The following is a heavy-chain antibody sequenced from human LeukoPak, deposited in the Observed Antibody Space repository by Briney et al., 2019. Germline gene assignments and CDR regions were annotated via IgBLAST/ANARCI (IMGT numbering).Heavy chain of an antibody. V-gene: IGHV3-66*02. CDR3: ARVKVDTAMAVYFDY. CDR1: GFSVSSNY. J-gene: IGHJ4*02. CDR2: IYSGGST. D-gene: IGHD5-18*01. Sequence: GGSLRLSCAASGFSVSSNYTSWVRQAPGKGLEWVSVIYSGGSTYYADSVKGRFTISRDNSKNTLYLQMNSLRAEDTAVYYCARVKVDTAMAVYFDYWGQGTLVTVSS.